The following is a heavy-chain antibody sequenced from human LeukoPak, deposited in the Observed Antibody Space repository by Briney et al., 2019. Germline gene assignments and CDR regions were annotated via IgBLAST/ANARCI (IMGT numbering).Heavy chain of an antibody. D-gene: IGHD3/OR15-3a*01. V-gene: IGHV1-2*02. CDR2: INPNNGAT. CDR3: ATNGDGLNQFYYMDV. CDR1: GYTFTGYY. Sequence: ASVKVSCKTSGYTFTGYYIHWVRQAPGQGLEWMGWINPNNGATNYAQKFQGRVTMTRDTSISTAYMELRLRSDDSAVYYCATNGDGLNQFYYMDVWGRGTTVTVSS. J-gene: IGHJ6*03.